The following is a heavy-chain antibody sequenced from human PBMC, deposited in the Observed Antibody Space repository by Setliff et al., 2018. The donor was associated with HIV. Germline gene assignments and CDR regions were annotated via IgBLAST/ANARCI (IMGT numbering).Heavy chain of an antibody. CDR1: GYTFTSYA. CDR3: AREIRNYDFWSGYWEDHYFDS. V-gene: IGHV1-3*01. Sequence: ASVKVSCKASGYTFTSYAMHWVRQAPGQRLEWMGWINAGNGNTKYSQKFQGRVTITRDTSASTAYMELSSLRSEDTAVYYCAREIRNYDFWSGYWEDHYFDSWGQGRLVTVS. CDR2: INAGNGNT. J-gene: IGHJ4*02. D-gene: IGHD3-3*01.